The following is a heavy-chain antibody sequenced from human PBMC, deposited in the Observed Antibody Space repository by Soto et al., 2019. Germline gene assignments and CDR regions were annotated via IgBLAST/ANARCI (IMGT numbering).Heavy chain of an antibody. CDR1: GYTFTGYY. V-gene: IGHV1-2*02. CDR2: INPNSGDS. D-gene: IGHD6-19*01. J-gene: IGHJ4*02. CDR3: ARREQWLEKFDF. Sequence: ASVKVSCKTSGYTFTGYYIHWIRQAPGQGLEWMGWINPNSGDSDYSQEFQGRVTMTSDTSITTAYMQLTRLRSDDTAVYYCARREQWLEKFDFCGQRTLVTVSS.